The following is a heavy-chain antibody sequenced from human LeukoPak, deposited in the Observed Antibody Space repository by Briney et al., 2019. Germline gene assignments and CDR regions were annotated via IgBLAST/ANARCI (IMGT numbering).Heavy chain of an antibody. D-gene: IGHD3-10*01. Sequence: ASVKVSCKVSGYTLTELSMDWVRQAPGKGLEWTGGFDPEDGETIYAQKLQGRVTLTEDTSTDTAYMELSGLRSEDTAVYFCATSFMVRGSLDYWGQGTLVTVSS. J-gene: IGHJ4*02. V-gene: IGHV1-24*01. CDR3: ATSFMVRGSLDY. CDR2: FDPEDGET. CDR1: GYTLTELS.